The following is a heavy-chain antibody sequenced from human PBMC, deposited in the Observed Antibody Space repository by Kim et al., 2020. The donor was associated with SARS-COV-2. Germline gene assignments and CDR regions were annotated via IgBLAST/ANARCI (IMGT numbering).Heavy chain of an antibody. D-gene: IGHD6-13*01. CDR3: ARDRPRIAAAGHETAGMDV. Sequence: SETLSLTCTVSGGSISSGGYYWSWIRQHPGKGLEWIGYIYYSGSTYYNPSLKSRVTITVDTSKNQFSLKLSSVTAADTAVYYCARDRPRIAAAGHETAGMDVCGQGTTVTVSS. CDR2: IYYSGST. CDR1: GGSISSGGYY. J-gene: IGHJ6*02. V-gene: IGHV4-31*03.